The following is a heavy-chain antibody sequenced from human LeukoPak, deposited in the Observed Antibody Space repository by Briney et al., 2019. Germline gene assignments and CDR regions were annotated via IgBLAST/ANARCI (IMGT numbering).Heavy chain of an antibody. J-gene: IGHJ4*02. CDR1: GFTFDDYA. Sequence: PGRSLRLSCAASGFTFDDYAMHWVRQAPGKGLEWVSGISWNSGSIGYADSVKGRFTISRDNAKNSLYLQMNSLRAEDTALYYCAPSFSSSGWYYFDYWGQGTLVTVSS. CDR2: ISWNSGSI. V-gene: IGHV3-9*01. D-gene: IGHD6-19*01. CDR3: APSFSSSGWYYFDY.